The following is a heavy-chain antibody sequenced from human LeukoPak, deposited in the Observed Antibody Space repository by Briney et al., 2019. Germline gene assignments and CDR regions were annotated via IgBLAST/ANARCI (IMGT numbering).Heavy chain of an antibody. CDR2: IYSGGST. J-gene: IGHJ4*02. Sequence: GGSLRLSCAASGFTVSSNDMRWVRQAPGKGLECISGIYSGGSTDYSDSVKGRLTISRDKYKNTLYLQMNSLRAEDTAVYYCARVVDHDYGDYYLDYWGQGTLVTVSS. V-gene: IGHV3-53*01. CDR1: GFTVSSND. D-gene: IGHD4-17*01. CDR3: ARVVDHDYGDYYLDY.